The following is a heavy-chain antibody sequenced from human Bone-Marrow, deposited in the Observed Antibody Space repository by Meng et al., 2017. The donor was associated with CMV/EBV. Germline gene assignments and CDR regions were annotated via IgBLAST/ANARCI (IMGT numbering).Heavy chain of an antibody. D-gene: IGHD2-2*01. V-gene: IGHV3-74*01. J-gene: IGHJ4*02. Sequence: GESLKISCAASGFTLSSYWMHWVRQAPGKGLMWVSRIKSDGSSTNYADSVKGRFTISRDNAKNTLYLQMNSLRAEDTAVYYCARGYCSSISWLFDYWGQGTLVTVSS. CDR3: ARGYCSSISWLFDY. CDR2: IKSDGSST. CDR1: GFTLSSYW.